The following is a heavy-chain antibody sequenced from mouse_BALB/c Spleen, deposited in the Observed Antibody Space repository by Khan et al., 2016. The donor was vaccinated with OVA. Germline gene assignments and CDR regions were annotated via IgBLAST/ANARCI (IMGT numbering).Heavy chain of an antibody. CDR1: GFTFSSYA. CDR3: ARDYYYGTGYFDV. D-gene: IGHD1-1*01. V-gene: IGHV5-6-5*01. J-gene: IGHJ1*01. CDR2: ISSGGST. Sequence: EVELVESGGGLVKPGGSLILSCAASGFTFSSYAMSWVRQTPEKRLEWVASISSGGSTYYPDSVKGRFTISRDNARNILYLQMSSLRSEDTAMYYCARDYYYGTGYFDVWGAGTTVTVSS.